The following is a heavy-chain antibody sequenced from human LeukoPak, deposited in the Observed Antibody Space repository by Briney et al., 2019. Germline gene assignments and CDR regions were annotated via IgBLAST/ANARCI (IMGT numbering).Heavy chain of an antibody. J-gene: IGHJ4*02. CDR1: GFTFSSYA. D-gene: IGHD5-18*01. V-gene: IGHV3-30*04. CDR3: ATYRQIQVPFEF. Sequence: GRSLTLSCAACGFTFSSYAKHWVRHAPGKGLEWVAVISYDGSNKYYADSVKGRLTISRDNSRSTLSLQMDSRRAEDTTTYYCATYRQIQVPFEFWGQGTLVTVSS. CDR2: ISYDGSNK.